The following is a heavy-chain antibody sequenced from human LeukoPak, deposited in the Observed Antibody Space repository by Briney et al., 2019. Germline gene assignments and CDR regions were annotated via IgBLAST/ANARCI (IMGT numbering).Heavy chain of an antibody. V-gene: IGHV1-69*13. CDR1: GCTFNSYA. CDR2: IIPIFGTA. CDR3: ATLVGPAANDY. D-gene: IGHD2-2*01. Sequence: SVKVSCKASGCTFNSYAISWVRQAPGQGLEWMGGIIPIFGTADYAQKFQGRVTITPDESPSTAYMELSSLRPQDTAVYYCATLVGPAANDYRGQGTLVTVSP. J-gene: IGHJ4*02.